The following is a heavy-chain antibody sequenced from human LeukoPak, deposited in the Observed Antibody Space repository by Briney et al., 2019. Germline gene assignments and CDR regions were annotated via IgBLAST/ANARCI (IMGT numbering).Heavy chain of an antibody. CDR3: ARPILLWFGESLAFDI. CDR1: GGSITSSNW. V-gene: IGHV4-4*02. D-gene: IGHD3-10*01. Sequence: TSETLSLTCAISGGSITSSNWWSWVRQPPGKGLEWIGEIYHSGSTNYNPSLKSRVTISVDKSKNQFSLKLSSVTAADTAVYYCARPILLWFGESLAFDIWGQGTMVTVSS. J-gene: IGHJ3*02. CDR2: IYHSGST.